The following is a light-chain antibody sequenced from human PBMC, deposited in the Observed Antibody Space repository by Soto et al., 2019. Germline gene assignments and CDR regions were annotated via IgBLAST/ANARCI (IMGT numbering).Light chain of an antibody. Sequence: FVVTQSPDTLSLSPGETATLSCRASQSVSSSVAWYQHKPGQSPRLVVYSRYKRSAGIPARFSGSGSGTDFTLTITSLENDDFAFYYCQQRYSWSRVFGPGTKVEVK. CDR3: QQRYSWSRV. V-gene: IGKV3-11*01. CDR1: QSVSSS. J-gene: IGKJ1*01. CDR2: SRY.